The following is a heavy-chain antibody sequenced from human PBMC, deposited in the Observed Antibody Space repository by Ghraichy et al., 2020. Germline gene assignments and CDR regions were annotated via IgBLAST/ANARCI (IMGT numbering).Heavy chain of an antibody. CDR1: GFTFSSYW. CDR3: ARVKYSVGTFDL. CDR2: IKQDGSEK. V-gene: IGHV3-7*04. Sequence: GGSLRLSCAASGFTFSSYWMSWVRQVPGKGLEWVANIKQDGSEKYYVDSVKGRFTISRDNAKNSLHLPMHSLRAEDTAVYYCARVKYSVGTFDLWGQGTMFTVSA. J-gene: IGHJ3*01. D-gene: IGHD5/OR15-5a*01.